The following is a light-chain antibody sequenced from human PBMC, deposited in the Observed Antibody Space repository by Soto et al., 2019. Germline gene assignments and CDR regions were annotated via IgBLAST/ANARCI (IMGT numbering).Light chain of an antibody. CDR2: GAS. Sequence: EIVLTQSPATLSLSPGERATLSVRASQSVSNNYLAWYQQKPGQAPRLLIYGASNRATGVPDRFSGSGSGTDFTLTISRLEPEDFAVYYCQQYGSSGTFGQGTKVDIK. J-gene: IGKJ1*01. V-gene: IGKV3-20*01. CDR1: QSVSNNY. CDR3: QQYGSSGT.